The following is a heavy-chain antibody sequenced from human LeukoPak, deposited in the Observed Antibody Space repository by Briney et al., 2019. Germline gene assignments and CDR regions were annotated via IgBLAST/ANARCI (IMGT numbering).Heavy chain of an antibody. Sequence: GGSLRLSCAASGFTFSSYSMNWVRKAPGKGLERVSFINSNSSYIYYADSVKGRFTISRDNAKNSLYLQMNSLRAEDTAVYYCAREAVETAMGLDVWGKGTTVTVSS. D-gene: IGHD5-18*01. CDR2: INSNSSYI. J-gene: IGHJ6*04. CDR3: AREAVETAMGLDV. V-gene: IGHV3-21*01. CDR1: GFTFSSYS.